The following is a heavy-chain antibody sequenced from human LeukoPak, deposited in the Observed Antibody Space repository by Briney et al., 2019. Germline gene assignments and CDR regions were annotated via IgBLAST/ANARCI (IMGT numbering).Heavy chain of an antibody. D-gene: IGHD6-19*01. Sequence: PGGSLRLSCAASGFSFSSYGMHWVRQAPGKGLEWVAVISYDGSNKYYADSVKGRFTISRDNSKNTLYLQMNSLRAEDTAVYYCAKDRYSSGMYWGQGTLVTVSS. V-gene: IGHV3-30*18. CDR2: ISYDGSNK. CDR1: GFSFSSYG. CDR3: AKDRYSSGMY. J-gene: IGHJ4*02.